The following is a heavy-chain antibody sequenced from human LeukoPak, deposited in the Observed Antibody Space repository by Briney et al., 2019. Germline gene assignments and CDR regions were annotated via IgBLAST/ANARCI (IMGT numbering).Heavy chain of an antibody. J-gene: IGHJ4*02. CDR1: GGSFSGYY. CDR3: ARGGGIAAAFDY. CDR2: INHSGST. Sequence: SETLSLTCAVYGGSFSGYYWSWIRQPPGKGLEWIGEINHSGSTNCNPSLKSRVTISVDASKNQFSLKLSSVTAADTAVYYCARGGGIAAAFDYWGQGTLVTVSS. D-gene: IGHD6-13*01. V-gene: IGHV4-34*01.